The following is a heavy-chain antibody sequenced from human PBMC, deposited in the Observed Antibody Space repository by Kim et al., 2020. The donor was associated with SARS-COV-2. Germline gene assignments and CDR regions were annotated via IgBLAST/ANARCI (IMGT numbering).Heavy chain of an antibody. V-gene: IGHV4-59*01. CDR2: IFNTGNT. Sequence: SETLSLICTVSGGSISSYHWTWIRQTPEKGLEWIGYIFNTGNTNYNPSLRSRVTISLDTSKNQFSLKLNSVTAADTAVYYCASGHWGLQDWGQGALVTVS. CDR3: ASGHWGLQD. D-gene: IGHD7-27*01. J-gene: IGHJ1*01. CDR1: GGSISSYH.